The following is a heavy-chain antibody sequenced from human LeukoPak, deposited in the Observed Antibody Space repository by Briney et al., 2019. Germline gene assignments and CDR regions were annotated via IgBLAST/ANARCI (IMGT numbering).Heavy chain of an antibody. CDR2: TYYNGDI. D-gene: IGHD4-17*01. Sequence: SETLSLTCTVSGASIRNLSYYWAWIRQPPGKGLEWVGNTYYNGDIYSNSSLESRLTPSIDTSKNHFSLKLTSATAADTAVYYCARILYDFGDHYIDYWGQGILVTVSS. CDR1: GASIRNLSYY. V-gene: IGHV4-39*02. CDR3: ARILYDFGDHYIDY. J-gene: IGHJ4*02.